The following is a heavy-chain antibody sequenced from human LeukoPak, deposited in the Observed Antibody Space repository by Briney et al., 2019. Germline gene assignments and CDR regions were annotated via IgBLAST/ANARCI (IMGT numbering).Heavy chain of an antibody. D-gene: IGHD2-2*01. CDR1: GGSISSSNW. J-gene: IGHJ4*02. Sequence: PSGTLSLTCAVSGGSISSSNWWSWVRQPPGKGLEWIGEIYHSGSTNYNPSLKSRVTISVDKSKNQFSLKLSSVTAADTAVYYCARVGYCSSTSCYAVYYFDYWGQGTLVTVSS. CDR2: IYHSGST. V-gene: IGHV4-4*02. CDR3: ARVGYCSSTSCYAVYYFDY.